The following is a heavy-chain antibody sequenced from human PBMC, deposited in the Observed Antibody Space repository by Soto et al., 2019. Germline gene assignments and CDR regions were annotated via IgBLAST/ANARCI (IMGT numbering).Heavy chain of an antibody. J-gene: IGHJ2*01. D-gene: IGHD2-15*01. V-gene: IGHV1-69*04. CDR1: GGTFSSYT. CDR3: ARDRTNVVVVAPRFYFDL. CDR2: IIPILGIA. Sequence: SVKVSCKASGGTFSSYTISWVRQAPGQGLEWMGRIIPILGIANYAQKFQGRVTITRDKSTSTVYMELSSLRSEDTAVYYCARDRTNVVVVAPRFYFDLWGRGTLVTVSS.